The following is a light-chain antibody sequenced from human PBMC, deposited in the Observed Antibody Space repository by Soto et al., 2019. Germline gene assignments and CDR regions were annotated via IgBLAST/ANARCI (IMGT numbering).Light chain of an antibody. CDR1: QSVSSSY. CDR3: QQYGSSPRIT. CDR2: GAS. Sequence: EIVLTQSPGTLSLSPGERATLSCRASQSVSSSYLAWYQQKPSQAPRLLLYGASSRATGIPDRFSGSGSGTDFTLTISRLEPEDFAVYYCQQYGSSPRITFGQGTRLEIK. V-gene: IGKV3-20*01. J-gene: IGKJ5*01.